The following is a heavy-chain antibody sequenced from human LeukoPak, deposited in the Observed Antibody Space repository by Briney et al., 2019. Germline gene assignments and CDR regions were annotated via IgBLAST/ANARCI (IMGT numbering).Heavy chain of an antibody. CDR2: ISTDGSMT. CDR1: GFTFNDYW. V-gene: IGHV3-74*01. CDR3: ARVGAATTRDS. Sequence: GGSLRLSCAASGFTFNDYWMHWVRQTPGKGLVWVSRISTDGSMTSYADSAKGRFTISRDNAKNTLFLQMNSLRAEDTAVYYCARVGAATTRDSWGQGTLVTVSS. J-gene: IGHJ4*02. D-gene: IGHD1-26*01.